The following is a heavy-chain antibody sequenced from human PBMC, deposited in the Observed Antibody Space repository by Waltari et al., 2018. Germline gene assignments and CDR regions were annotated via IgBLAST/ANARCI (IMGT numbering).Heavy chain of an antibody. J-gene: IGHJ4*02. CDR2: IYYSGIT. Sequence: QLQLQESGPGLVKPSETLSLTCTVSGGSISSSSYYWGWIRQPPGKGLEWIGRIYYSGITDYNPSLKRRVTISVDTSKNQFSLKLSSVTAADTAVYYCASGAIAVACTFGDYPFDYWGQGTLVTVSS. D-gene: IGHD6-19*01. CDR1: GGSISSSSYY. CDR3: ASGAIAVACTFGDYPFDY. V-gene: IGHV4-39*07.